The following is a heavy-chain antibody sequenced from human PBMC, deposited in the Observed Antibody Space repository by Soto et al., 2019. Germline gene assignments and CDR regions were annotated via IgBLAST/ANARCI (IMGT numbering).Heavy chain of an antibody. CDR3: AREEDGGYNS. CDR2: IYYSGST. CDR1: GGSISSGGYY. D-gene: IGHD1-26*01. Sequence: QVQLQESGPGLVKPSQTLSLTCTVSGGSISSGGYYWSWIRQHPGKGLEWIGYIYYSGSTYYNPSLRGGFTITVDTSKTLFSRRRSSVTAGDAALYSCAREEDGGYNSGGQGPLVTVSS. V-gene: IGHV4-31*03. J-gene: IGHJ5*01.